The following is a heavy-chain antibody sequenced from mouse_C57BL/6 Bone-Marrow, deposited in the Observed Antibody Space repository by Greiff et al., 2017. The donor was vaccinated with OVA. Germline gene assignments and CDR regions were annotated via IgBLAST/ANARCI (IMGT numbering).Heavy chain of an antibody. V-gene: IGHV8-12*01. CDR3: ARRSWCSFAY. CDR1: GFSLSTSGMG. D-gene: IGHD1-1*02. J-gene: IGHJ3*01. Sequence: QVTLNESGPGILQSSPTLSLTCSFSGFSLSTSGMGVSWIRQPSGKGLEWLAHIYWDDDKRYNPSLKSRLTIAKDTSRNQVFLKITSVDTADTATYYCARRSWCSFAYWGQGTLVTVSA. CDR2: IYWDDDK.